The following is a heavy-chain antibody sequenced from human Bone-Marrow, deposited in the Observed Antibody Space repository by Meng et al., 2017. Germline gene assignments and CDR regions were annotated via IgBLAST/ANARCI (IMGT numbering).Heavy chain of an antibody. V-gene: IGHV4-59*01. CDR2: ISHSGTP. CDR3: AGDCCSGYLKYNWFDP. J-gene: IGHJ5*02. CDR1: GGSISGSY. Sequence: SETLSLTCIVSGGSISGSYWSWIRQPPGKGLEWIGYISHSGTPNYDPSLRSRVTISVDTSKNQFSLKLSSVTAADTAVYYCAGDCCSGYLKYNWFDPWGQGTLVTVSS. D-gene: IGHD3-22*01.